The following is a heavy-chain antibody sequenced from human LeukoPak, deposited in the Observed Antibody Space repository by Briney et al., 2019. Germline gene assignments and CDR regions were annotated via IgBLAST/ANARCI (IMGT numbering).Heavy chain of an antibody. CDR2: IYYSGST. D-gene: IGHD4-23*01. V-gene: IGHV4-59*01. Sequence: SETLFLTCTVSGGSISSYYWSWIRQPPGKGLEWIGYIYYSGSTNYNPSLKSRVTISVDTSKNQFSLKLSSVTAADTAVYYCARLPYGGNGDAFDIWGQGTMVTVSS. CDR3: ARLPYGGNGDAFDI. J-gene: IGHJ3*02. CDR1: GGSISSYY.